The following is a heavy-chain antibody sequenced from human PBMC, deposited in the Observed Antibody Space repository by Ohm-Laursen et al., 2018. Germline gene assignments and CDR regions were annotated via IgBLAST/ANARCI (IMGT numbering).Heavy chain of an antibody. V-gene: IGHV1-8*01. CDR3: ARVYGVEIQFWSLGY. CDR1: GYTFTSYD. D-gene: IGHD5-18*01. CDR2: MNPNSGNT. J-gene: IGHJ4*02. Sequence: GASVKVSCKASGYTFTSYDINWVRQATGQGLEWMGWMNPNSGNTGYAQKFQGRVTMTRNTSISTAYMELSRLKSEDTAVYYCARVYGVEIQFWSLGYWGQGTLVTVSS.